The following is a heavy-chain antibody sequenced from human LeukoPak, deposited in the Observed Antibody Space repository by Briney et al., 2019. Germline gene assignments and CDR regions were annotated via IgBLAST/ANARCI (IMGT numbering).Heavy chain of an antibody. CDR2: IYTSGST. CDR1: GGSISSGSYY. CDR3: ARGAHGSGWYRVGPWRPYYFDY. Sequence: SETLSLTCTVSGGSISSGSYYWSWIRQPAGKGLEWIGRIYTSGSTNYNPSLKSRVTISVDTSKNQFSLKLSSVTAADTAVYYCARGAHGSGWYRVGPWRPYYFDYWGQGTLVTVSS. D-gene: IGHD6-19*01. V-gene: IGHV4-61*02. J-gene: IGHJ4*02.